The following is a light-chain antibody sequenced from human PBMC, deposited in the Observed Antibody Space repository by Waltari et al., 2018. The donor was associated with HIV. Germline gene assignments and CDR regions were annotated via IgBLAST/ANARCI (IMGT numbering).Light chain of an antibody. CDR3: QVWDSSTDLRV. CDR2: DDS. V-gene: IGLV3-21*02. Sequence: SYVLTQPPSVSVAPGQTARITCGGDNIGSKGVHWYQKKPSQAPVLVFYDDSDRPSGIPERFSGSSSWNTATLTISRVEAGDEADFYCQVWDSSTDLRVFGGGTKLTVL. CDR1: NIGSKG. J-gene: IGLJ2*01.